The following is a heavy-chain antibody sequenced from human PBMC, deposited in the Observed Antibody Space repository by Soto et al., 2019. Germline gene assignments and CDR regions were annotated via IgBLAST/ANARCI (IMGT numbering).Heavy chain of an antibody. CDR1: GVTFSTYA. J-gene: IGHJ4*02. CDR3: AKDGLVVTTNY. D-gene: IGHD2-21*02. Sequence: LRLSWAASGVTFSTYAMSWVRQAPGKGLEWVSAISGSGGSTYYADSVKGRFTISRDNSKNTLYLQMNSLRAEDTAVYYCAKDGLVVTTNYWGQGTLVTVSS. CDR2: ISGSGGST. V-gene: IGHV3-23*01.